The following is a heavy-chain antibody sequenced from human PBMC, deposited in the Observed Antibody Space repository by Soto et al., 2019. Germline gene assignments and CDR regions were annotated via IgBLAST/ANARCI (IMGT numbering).Heavy chain of an antibody. Sequence: EVQLVESGGGLVQPGGSLRLSCAASGFTFSSYDMHWVRQATGKGLEWVSAIGTAGDTYYPGSVKGRFTISRENAKNSLYLQMNSLRAGDTAVYYCARGATTGSTYWFDPWGRGTLVTVSS. D-gene: IGHD1-26*01. CDR2: IGTAGDT. V-gene: IGHV3-13*01. J-gene: IGHJ5*02. CDR1: GFTFSSYD. CDR3: ARGATTGSTYWFDP.